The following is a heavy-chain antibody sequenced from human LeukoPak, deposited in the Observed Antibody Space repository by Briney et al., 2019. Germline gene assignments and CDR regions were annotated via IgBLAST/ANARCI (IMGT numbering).Heavy chain of an antibody. CDR3: ARVIDSSGYWYNFDY. J-gene: IGHJ4*02. CDR2: IYYSGST. D-gene: IGHD3-22*01. CDR1: GGSISSYY. V-gene: IGHV4-59*01. Sequence: SETLSLTCTVSGGSISSYYWSWIRQPPGKGLEWIGYIYYSGSTNYNPSLKSRVTISVDTSKNQFSLKLSSVTAADTAVYYCARVIDSSGYWYNFDYWGQGTLVTVSS.